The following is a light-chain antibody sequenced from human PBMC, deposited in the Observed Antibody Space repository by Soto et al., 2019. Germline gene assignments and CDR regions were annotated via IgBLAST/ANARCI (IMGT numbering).Light chain of an antibody. V-gene: IGKV3-11*01. CDR2: DAS. J-gene: IGKJ1*01. CDR3: QQYKSWPQT. Sequence: IVLTQSPATLSLSPGERATLSCRASQSVSSYLAWYQQKPGQAPRLLIYDASNRATGIPARFSGSGSGTEFTLTISSLQSEDFAVYYCQQYKSWPQTFGQGTKVDIK. CDR1: QSVSSY.